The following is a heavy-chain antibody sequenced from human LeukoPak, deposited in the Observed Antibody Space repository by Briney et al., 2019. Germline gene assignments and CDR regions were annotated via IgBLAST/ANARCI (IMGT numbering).Heavy chain of an antibody. D-gene: IGHD5-12*01. V-gene: IGHV3-53*01. J-gene: IGHJ3*02. CDR1: AFTVSNNY. Sequence: GGSLRLSCAASAFTVSNNYMTWVRQAPGKGLEWVSVINSGGSTYYADSVKGRFIISRDNSKNTLYLQMNTLRAEDTAVYYCAGYDVYTVAFDIWGQGTMVTVSS. CDR3: AGYDVYTVAFDI. CDR2: INSGGST.